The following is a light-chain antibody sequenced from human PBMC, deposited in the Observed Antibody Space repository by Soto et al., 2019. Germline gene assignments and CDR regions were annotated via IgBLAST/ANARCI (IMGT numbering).Light chain of an antibody. CDR2: GDS. Sequence: QSVLTQPPSVSGAPGQRVTISCTGSSSNIGAGYNVHWYQQVPGTAPKLLIYGDSNRPSGVPDRFSGSKSGTSASLAITGLQAEDAADYYCQSYDSSLSGWLFGGGTKLTV. V-gene: IGLV1-40*01. CDR3: QSYDSSLSGWL. CDR1: SSNIGAGYN. J-gene: IGLJ3*02.